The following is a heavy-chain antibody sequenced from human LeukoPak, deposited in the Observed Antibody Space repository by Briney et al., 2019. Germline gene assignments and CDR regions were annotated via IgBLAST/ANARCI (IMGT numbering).Heavy chain of an antibody. CDR2: ISSSSSYI. V-gene: IGHV3-21*01. D-gene: IGHD6-25*01. Sequence: GGSLRLSCAASGFTVSSNYMSWVRQAPGKGLEWVSSISSSSSYIYYADSVKGRFTISRDNAKNSLYLQMNSLRAEDTAVYYCARAGYHDAFDIWGQGTMVTVSS. CDR3: ARAGYHDAFDI. CDR1: GFTVSSNY. J-gene: IGHJ3*02.